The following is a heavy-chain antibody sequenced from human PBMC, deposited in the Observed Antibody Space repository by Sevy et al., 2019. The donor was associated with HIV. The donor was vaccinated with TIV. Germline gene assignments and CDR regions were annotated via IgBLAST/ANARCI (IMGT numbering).Heavy chain of an antibody. D-gene: IGHD6-19*01. CDR1: GFTFSNYD. Sequence: GSLRLSCAASGFTFSNYDMHWVRQASGKGLEWVSTIGAASDTYYPDSVKGRFSISRENAKNPLYLQMNSLRAGDTAVYYCARGAGPFAYWGWGTVVTVSS. CDR2: IGAASDT. CDR3: ARGAGPFAY. V-gene: IGHV3-13*01. J-gene: IGHJ4*02.